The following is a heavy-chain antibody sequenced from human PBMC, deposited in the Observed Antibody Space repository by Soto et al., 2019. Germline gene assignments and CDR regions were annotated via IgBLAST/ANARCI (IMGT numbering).Heavy chain of an antibody. J-gene: IGHJ6*02. Sequence: SETLSRTYAVSGGSFSCFYWTWRRQPPGEGLEWIGEINHSGTTTFNPSLRSRLTISLDSSKKHFSLKLTSMSAADAAVYYCARADRTLVTSYGLDVWGQGTTVTVSS. CDR3: ARADRTLVTSYGLDV. D-gene: IGHD2-21*02. V-gene: IGHV4-34*01. CDR2: INHSGTT. CDR1: GGSFSCFY.